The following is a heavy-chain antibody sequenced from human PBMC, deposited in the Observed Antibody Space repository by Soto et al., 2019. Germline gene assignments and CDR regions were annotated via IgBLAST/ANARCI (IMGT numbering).Heavy chain of an antibody. CDR3: ARGQGYYGPGEPGVGLDP. CDR2: MKPNSGNT. J-gene: IGHJ5*02. CDR1: GYNFISFD. V-gene: IGHV1-8*01. Sequence: QVQLVQSGAEVKKPGASVRVSCKASGYNFISFDVNWVRQAPGQGLEWMGWMKPNSGNTGYAQKFQGRVTMSRDTSTGKAYMELTSLTSDDTAVYYCARGQGYYGPGEPGVGLDPWGQGTLVTVSS. D-gene: IGHD3-10*01.